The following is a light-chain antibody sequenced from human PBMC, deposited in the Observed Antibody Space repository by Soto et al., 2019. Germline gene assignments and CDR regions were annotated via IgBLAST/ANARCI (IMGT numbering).Light chain of an antibody. V-gene: IGKV3-20*01. J-gene: IGKJ5*01. Sequence: EIVLTQSPGTLSLSPGERAILSCRASQSVRNNYLAWYQQKPGQAPRLLIYGASNRATGVPDRFSGSASGTDFILTISGLETEDFGVYFCQQYGTLPPITFGQGTRLEIK. CDR3: QQYGTLPPIT. CDR2: GAS. CDR1: QSVRNNY.